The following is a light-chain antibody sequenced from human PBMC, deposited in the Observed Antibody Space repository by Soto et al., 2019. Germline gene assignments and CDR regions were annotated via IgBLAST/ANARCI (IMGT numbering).Light chain of an antibody. CDR1: SSDVAGYNY. V-gene: IGLV2-14*01. Sequence: QSALTQPASVSGSPGQSITISCTGTSSDVAGYNYVSWYQQHPGKAPKLMIYEVSNRPSGVSNRFSGSKSGNTASLTISGLQAEDEADYYCSSYTSSSTLAVVFGGGTKLTVL. CDR2: EVS. J-gene: IGLJ2*01. CDR3: SSYTSSSTLAVV.